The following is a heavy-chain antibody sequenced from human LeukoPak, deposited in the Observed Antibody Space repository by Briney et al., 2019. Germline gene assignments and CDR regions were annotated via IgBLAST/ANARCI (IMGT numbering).Heavy chain of an antibody. CDR2: ISYDGSNK. J-gene: IGHJ3*02. D-gene: IGHD1-14*01. V-gene: IGHV3-30*04. Sequence: GRSLRLSCAASGFTFSSYAMHWVRQAPGKGLEWVAVISYDGSNKYYADSVKGRFTISRDNSKNTLYLQMNSLRAEDTAVYYCARGGARTGCAFDIWGQGTMVTVSS. CDR3: ARGGARTGCAFDI. CDR1: GFTFSSYA.